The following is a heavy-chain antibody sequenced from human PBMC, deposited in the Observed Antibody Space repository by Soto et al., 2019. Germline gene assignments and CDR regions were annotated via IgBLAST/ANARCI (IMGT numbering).Heavy chain of an antibody. V-gene: IGHV1-69*13. D-gene: IGHD3-22*01. CDR1: GGTFSSYA. Sequence: SVKFSCNAYGGTFSSYAVSWVRHAPGQGLEWMGGIIPLFGKANYAQKFQGRVTITADESTSTAYMELSSLRSEDTAVYYCARDGTLYDSSGYYYLYWGQGTLVTVSS. J-gene: IGHJ4*02. CDR2: IIPLFGKA. CDR3: ARDGTLYDSSGYYYLY.